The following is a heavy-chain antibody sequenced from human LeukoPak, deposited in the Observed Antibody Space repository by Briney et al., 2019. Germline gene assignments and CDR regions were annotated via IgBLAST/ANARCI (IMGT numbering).Heavy chain of an antibody. D-gene: IGHD3-16*02. V-gene: IGHV3-48*01. CDR2: ISSSSSTI. J-gene: IGHJ4*02. CDR1: GFTFSSYS. Sequence: GESLKISCAASGFTFSSYSMNWVRQAPGKGLEWVSYISSSSSTICYADSVKGRFTISRDNAKNSLYLQMNSLRAEDTAVYYCASAPGGYRSYWGQGTLVTVSS. CDR3: ASAPGGYRSY.